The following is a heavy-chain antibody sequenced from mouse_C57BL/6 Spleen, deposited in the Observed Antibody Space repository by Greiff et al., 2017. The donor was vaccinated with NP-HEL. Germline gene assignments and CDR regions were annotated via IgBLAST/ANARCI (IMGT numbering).Heavy chain of an antibody. D-gene: IGHD3-1*01. Sequence: EVQGVESGGGLVKPGGSLKLSCAASGFTFSSYAMSWVRQTPEKRLEWVATISDGGSYTYYPDNVKGRFTNSRDNAKNNLYLQMSHLKSEDTAMYYCARDRGYYYAMDYWGQGTSVTVSS. J-gene: IGHJ4*01. CDR1: GFTFSSYA. V-gene: IGHV5-4*01. CDR2: ISDGGSYT. CDR3: ARDRGYYYAMDY.